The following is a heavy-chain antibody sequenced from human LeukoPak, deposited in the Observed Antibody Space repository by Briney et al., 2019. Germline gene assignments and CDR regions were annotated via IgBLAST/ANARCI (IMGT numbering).Heavy chain of an antibody. V-gene: IGHV1-46*01. CDR1: GCTFTSYY. D-gene: IGHD3-10*01. CDR3: AGTTGVRGSWDY. Sequence: ASVKVACKASGCTFTSYYMHWVRQAPGQGLEWMGIINPSVGSTSYAQKFHGRVTMTRDASTSTVYMELSSLRSEDTAGYYCAGTTGVRGSWDYWGQGTLVTVSS. CDR2: INPSVGST. J-gene: IGHJ4*02.